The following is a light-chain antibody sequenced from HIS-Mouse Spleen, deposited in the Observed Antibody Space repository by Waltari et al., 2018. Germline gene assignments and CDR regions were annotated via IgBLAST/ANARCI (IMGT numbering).Light chain of an antibody. CDR2: ERS. CDR3: CSYAGSSTVV. V-gene: IGLV2-23*01. J-gene: IGLJ2*01. CDR1: SSDVGSDYL. Sequence: QSALTQPASVSGSPGQSIPISCPGTSSDVGSDYLVSWYQQHPGTAPKLMIYERSKRPSGVSNRFSGSKSGNTASLTISGLQAEDEADYYCCSYAGSSTVVFGGGTKLTVL.